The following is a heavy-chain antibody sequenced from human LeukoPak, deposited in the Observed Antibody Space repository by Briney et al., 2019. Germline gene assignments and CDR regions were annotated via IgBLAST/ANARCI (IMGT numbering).Heavy chain of an antibody. D-gene: IGHD3-3*01. CDR2: ISSSSSYI. CDR1: GFTFSSYS. Sequence: GGSLRLSCAASGFTFSSYSMNWVRQAPGKGLEWVSSISSSSSYIYYADSVKGRFTISRDNAKNSLYLQMNSLRAEDTALYYCARLRHDFYYYYGMDVWGQGTTVTVSS. V-gene: IGHV3-21*04. J-gene: IGHJ6*02. CDR3: ARLRHDFYYYYGMDV.